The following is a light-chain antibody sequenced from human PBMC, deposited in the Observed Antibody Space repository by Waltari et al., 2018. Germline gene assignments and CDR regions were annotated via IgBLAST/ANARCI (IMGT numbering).Light chain of an antibody. Sequence: EIELTQSPGTLSLSPGDRATLSCRASNSVNSAYLAWYQQKRGQAPRLLIYGTSTRATGISERFSDSGSGTDFILTISRLEPEDFAIYYCHQYHNSPQTFGQGTKVEI. J-gene: IGKJ1*01. CDR1: NSVNSAY. CDR3: HQYHNSPQT. V-gene: IGKV3-20*01. CDR2: GTS.